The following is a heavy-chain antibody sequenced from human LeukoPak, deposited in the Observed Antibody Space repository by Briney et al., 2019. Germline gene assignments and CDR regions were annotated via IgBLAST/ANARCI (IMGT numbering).Heavy chain of an antibody. V-gene: IGHV3-23*01. CDR3: AKGDRSGYLGGDY. J-gene: IGHJ4*02. CDR1: GFTFSSYA. Sequence: AGGSLRLSCAASGFTFSSYAMSWVRQAPGKGLEWVSAISGSGGSTYYADSVKGRFTISRDNSKNTLYLQMNRLRAGDKAVYFLAKGDRSGYLGGDYWGQGTLVTVSS. D-gene: IGHD3-22*01. CDR2: ISGSGGST.